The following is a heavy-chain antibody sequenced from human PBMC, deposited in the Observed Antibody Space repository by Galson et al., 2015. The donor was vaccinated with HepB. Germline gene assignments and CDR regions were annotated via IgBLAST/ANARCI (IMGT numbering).Heavy chain of an antibody. CDR3: ARTYYNFLTGYYRYYFDF. V-gene: IGHV4-30-4*01. CDR2: IHDSGST. CDR1: GGSIRGGDYY. D-gene: IGHD3-9*01. J-gene: IGHJ4*02. Sequence: TLSLTCTVSGGSIRGGDYYWSWIRQPPGKGLEWIGFIHDSGSTYYNPTLNGRLTISVDRAKNQFSLKLSSVTVADTAVYHCARTYYNFLTGYYRYYFDFWGQGTLVTVSS.